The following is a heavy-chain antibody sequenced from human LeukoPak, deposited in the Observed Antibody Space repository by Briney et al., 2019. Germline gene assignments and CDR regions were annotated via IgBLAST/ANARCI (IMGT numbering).Heavy chain of an antibody. V-gene: IGHV3-30*18. CDR2: ISYGGSNK. CDR1: GFTFSSYG. D-gene: IGHD4-17*01. CDR3: AKMGGPGDYPLAVDYYGMDV. Sequence: GGSLRLSCAASGFTFSSYGMHWVRQAPGKGLEWVAVISYGGSNKYYADSVKGRFTISRDNSKNTLYLQMNSLRAEDTAVYYCAKMGGPGDYPLAVDYYGMDVWGQGTTVTVSS. J-gene: IGHJ6*02.